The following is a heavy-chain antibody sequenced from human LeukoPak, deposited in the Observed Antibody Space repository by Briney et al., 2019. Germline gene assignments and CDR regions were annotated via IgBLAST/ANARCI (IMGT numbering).Heavy chain of an antibody. Sequence: SETLSLTCAVSGGSISSSNWWTWVRQPPGKGLEWIGYIYYSGSTNYNPSLKSRVTISVDTSKNQFSLKLSSVTAADTAVYYCARGRDRYYFDYWGQGTLVTVSS. CDR2: IYYSGST. CDR3: ARGRDRYYFDY. D-gene: IGHD1-14*01. J-gene: IGHJ4*02. V-gene: IGHV4-4*02. CDR1: GGSISSSNW.